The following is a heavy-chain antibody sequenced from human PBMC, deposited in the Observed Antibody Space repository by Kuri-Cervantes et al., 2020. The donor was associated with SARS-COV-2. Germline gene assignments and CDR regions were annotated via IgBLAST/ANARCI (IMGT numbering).Heavy chain of an antibody. V-gene: IGHV3-48*01. Sequence: GESLKISCASSGFTFGASDMNWVRQSPGKGLEWVSYISSGRRSIYYTDAVKGRFTISRDNGKNSLFLQMNSLRAEDTAVYYCARGIVGPGYGITGSYLDSWGQGVLVTVSS. CDR2: ISSGRRSI. CDR1: GFTFGASD. J-gene: IGHJ4*02. CDR3: ARGIVGPGYGITGSYLDS. D-gene: IGHD1-20*01.